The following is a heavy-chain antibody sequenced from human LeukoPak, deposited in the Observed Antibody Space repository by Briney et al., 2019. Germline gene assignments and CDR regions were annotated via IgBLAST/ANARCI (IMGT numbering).Heavy chain of an antibody. CDR3: ARASGADIVVSSYFDY. CDR1: GYTFTGYY. D-gene: IGHD2-15*01. Sequence: GASVKVSCKASGYTFTGYYMQWVRQAPGQVLEWMGLINPNSGGTNYAQKFQGRVTMTRDTSISTAYMELSRLRSDDTAVYYCARASGADIVVSSYFDYWGQGTLVTVSS. J-gene: IGHJ4*02. V-gene: IGHV1-2*02. CDR2: INPNSGGT.